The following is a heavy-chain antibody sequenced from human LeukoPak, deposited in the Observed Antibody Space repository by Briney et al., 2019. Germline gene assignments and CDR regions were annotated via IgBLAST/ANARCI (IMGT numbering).Heavy chain of an antibody. V-gene: IGHV1-2*02. D-gene: IGHD1-14*01. J-gene: IGHJ4*02. Sequence: ASVKVSCKTSGYTFIAYHMHWVRQAPGQGPEWMGWINPKTTVTNYARKFQGRVTMTRDTSISTVYMELSRVRSDDTAVYYCARSDHGPEYWGQGTLVTVSS. CDR1: GYTFIAYH. CDR2: INPKTTVT. CDR3: ARSDHGPEY.